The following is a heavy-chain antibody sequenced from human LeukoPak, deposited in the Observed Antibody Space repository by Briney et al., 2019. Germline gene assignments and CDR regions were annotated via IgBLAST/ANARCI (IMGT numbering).Heavy chain of an antibody. CDR1: GGSISSYY. V-gene: IGHV4-59*01. D-gene: IGHD5-18*01. CDR2: IYYSGST. Sequence: PSETLSLTCTVSGGSISSYYWSWIRQPPGKGLEWIGYIYYSGSTNYNPSLKSRVTISVDTSKNQFSLKLSSVTAADTAVYYCARLEQLWSKDWYFDLWGRGTLVTVSS. CDR3: ARLEQLWSKDWYFDL. J-gene: IGHJ2*01.